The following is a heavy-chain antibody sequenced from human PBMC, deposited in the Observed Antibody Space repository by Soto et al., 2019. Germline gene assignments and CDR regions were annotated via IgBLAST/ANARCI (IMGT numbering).Heavy chain of an antibody. CDR1: GGSISGYY. CDR3: AMLNPALTEMDV. V-gene: IGHV4-59*01. J-gene: IGHJ6*02. Sequence: PSETLSLTCSVSGGSISGYYWSWIRQPPGKGLEWIGYIFYSGITKYNPSLKSRVNMAVDTSKNQFSLRLTSVTAADTAEYYCAMLNPALTEMDVLGQGTTLTVSS. D-gene: IGHD3-16*01. CDR2: IFYSGIT.